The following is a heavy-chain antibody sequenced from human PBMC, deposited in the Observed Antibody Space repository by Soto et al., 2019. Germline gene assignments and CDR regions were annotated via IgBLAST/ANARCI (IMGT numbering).Heavy chain of an antibody. CDR1: GFTFRTYA. V-gene: IGHV3-23*01. D-gene: IGHD3-16*02. CDR3: AKEKDCEFTWGSDRYTSHD. CDR2: ISGSAGT. J-gene: IGHJ1*01. Sequence: GGSLRLSCTASGFTFRTYAMTWFRQAPGRGLGWVSAISGSAGTFYATSVKGRFTISRDNSRSTVYLQMHSLRAEDSAIYYCAKEKDCEFTWGSDRYTSHDWGRGTLVTVSS.